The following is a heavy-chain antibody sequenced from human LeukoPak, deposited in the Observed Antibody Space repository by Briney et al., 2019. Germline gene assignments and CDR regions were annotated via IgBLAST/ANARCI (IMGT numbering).Heavy chain of an antibody. V-gene: IGHV1-46*01. CDR1: GYTFTSYY. D-gene: IGHD3-22*01. Sequence: ASVKVSCKASGYTFTSYYMHWVRQAPGQGLGCMGIINPSGGSTSYAQTFQGSVTMTRDTPTSTVYMERSSLRSEDRPVYYCERGTGVVVVIVLDYWGQGHLVTVSP. CDR2: INPSGGST. J-gene: IGHJ4*02. CDR3: ERGTGVVVVIVLDY.